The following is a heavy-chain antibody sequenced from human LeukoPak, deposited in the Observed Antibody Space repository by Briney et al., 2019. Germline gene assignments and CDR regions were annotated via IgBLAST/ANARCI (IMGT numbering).Heavy chain of an antibody. CDR2: FSYSGST. J-gene: IGHJ6*02. Sequence: KPSETLSLTCTVSGGSISSYYGRWVRQPPGKGVEWIGYFSYSGSTNYNPSLKSRVSISVDTSKNQFSLKLSSVTAADTAVYYCARHLDFYHSSGYYYYYGMDVWGQGTTVTVSS. CDR1: GGSISSYY. V-gene: IGHV4-59*08. D-gene: IGHD3-22*01. CDR3: ARHLDFYHSSGYYYYYGMDV.